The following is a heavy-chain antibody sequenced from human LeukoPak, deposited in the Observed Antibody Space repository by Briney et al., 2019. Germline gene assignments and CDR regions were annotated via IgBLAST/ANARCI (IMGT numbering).Heavy chain of an antibody. V-gene: IGHV3-30-3*01. D-gene: IGHD1-26*01. CDR2: ISYDGSNK. CDR3: ARAFGSWAPGDYYYYGMDV. Sequence: PGRSLRLSCAASGFTFDDYAMHWVRQAPGKGLEWVAVISYDGSNKYYADSVKGRFTISRDNSKNTLYLQMNSLRAEDTAVYYCARAFGSWAPGDYYYYGMDVWGQGTTVTVSS. CDR1: GFTFDDYA. J-gene: IGHJ6*02.